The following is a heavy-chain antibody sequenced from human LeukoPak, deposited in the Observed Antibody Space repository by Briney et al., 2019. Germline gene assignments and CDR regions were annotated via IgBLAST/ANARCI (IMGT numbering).Heavy chain of an antibody. CDR1: GGSISSYY. D-gene: IGHD6-13*01. CDR3: ARDSRWSSSWYGAVVFDY. V-gene: IGHV4-4*07. CDR2: IYTSGST. Sequence: SETLSLTCTVSGGSISSYYWSWIRQPAGKGLEWIGRIYTSGSTNYNPSLKSRVTMSVDTSKNQFSLKLSSVTAADTAVYYCARDSRWSSSWYGAVVFDYWGQGTLVTVSS. J-gene: IGHJ4*02.